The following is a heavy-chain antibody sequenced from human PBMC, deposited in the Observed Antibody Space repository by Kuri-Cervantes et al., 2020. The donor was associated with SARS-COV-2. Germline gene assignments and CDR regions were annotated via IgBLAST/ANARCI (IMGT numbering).Heavy chain of an antibody. J-gene: IGHJ4*02. CDR3: ARDEDSSSSDY. V-gene: IGHV1-18*04. Sequence: ASVKVSCKASGYTFTNYGISWVRQAPGQGLEWMGWINGYNDNTKYAQKLQGRVTMTRDTSTSTVYMELSSLRSEDTAVYYCARDEDSSSSDYWGQGTLVTVSS. CDR2: INGYNDNT. D-gene: IGHD6-13*01. CDR1: GYTFTNYG.